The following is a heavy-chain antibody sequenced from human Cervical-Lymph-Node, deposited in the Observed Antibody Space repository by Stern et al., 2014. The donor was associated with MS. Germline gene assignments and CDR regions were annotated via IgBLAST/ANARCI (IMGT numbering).Heavy chain of an antibody. J-gene: IGHJ2*01. V-gene: IGHV3-7*01. Sequence: EVQLVESGGGLVQPGGSLRLSCAASGFTFSRHWMTWVRQAPGKRLEWVATIKQDEGEKYYVDSVKGRFTISRDNAKNSLFLQMSSLRAEDTAVYYCARDYVNYDFGYFDLWGRGTLVTVSS. CDR3: ARDYVNYDFGYFDL. CDR1: GFTFSRHW. D-gene: IGHD3-3*01. CDR2: IKQDEGEK.